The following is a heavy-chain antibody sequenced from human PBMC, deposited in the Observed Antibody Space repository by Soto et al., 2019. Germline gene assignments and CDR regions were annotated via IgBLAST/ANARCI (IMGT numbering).Heavy chain of an antibody. Sequence: GGSLRLSCAASGFTFTRYSMNWVRQAPGKGLEWVSSISSTTNYIYYGDSMKGRFTISRDNARNSLYLEMNSLRAEDTAVYYCARESEDLTSNFDYWGQGTLVTVSS. CDR2: ISSTTNYI. J-gene: IGHJ4*02. V-gene: IGHV3-21*06. CDR1: GFTFTRYS. CDR3: ARESEDLTSNFDY.